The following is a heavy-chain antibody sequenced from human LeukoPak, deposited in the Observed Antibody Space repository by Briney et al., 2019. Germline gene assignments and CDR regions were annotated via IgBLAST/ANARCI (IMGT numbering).Heavy chain of an antibody. Sequence: SGGSLRLSCAASGFTFSSYAMTWVRQAPGKGLEWVSAISGSGVYTYYADFVKGRFTISRDNSKNTLYLQMNSLRAEDTAVYYCARVTTSGAGYYYYYYMDVWGKGTTVTISS. CDR2: ISGSGVYT. CDR1: GFTFSSYA. V-gene: IGHV3-23*01. J-gene: IGHJ6*03. D-gene: IGHD4-17*01. CDR3: ARVTTSGAGYYYYYYMDV.